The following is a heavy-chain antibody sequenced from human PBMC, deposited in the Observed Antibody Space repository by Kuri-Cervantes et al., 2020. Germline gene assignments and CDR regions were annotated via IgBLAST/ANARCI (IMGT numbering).Heavy chain of an antibody. V-gene: IGHV5-51*01. J-gene: IGHJ5*02. CDR2: IYPGDSDT. D-gene: IGHD6-13*01. CDR3: ARLSIAAAGTQWGNWFDP. CDR1: GYSFTSYW. Sequence: GGSLRLSCKGSGYSFTSYWIGWVRQMPGKGLEWMGIIYPGDSDTRYSPSFQGQVTISADKSISTAYLQWSSLKASDTAMYYCARLSIAAAGTQWGNWFDPWGQGTLVTVSS.